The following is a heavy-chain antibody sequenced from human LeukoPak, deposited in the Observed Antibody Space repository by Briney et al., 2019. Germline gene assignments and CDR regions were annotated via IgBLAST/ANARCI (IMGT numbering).Heavy chain of an antibody. CDR3: ARVPPYGDYRYYYYGMDV. Sequence: ASVKVSCKASGGTFSSYAISWVRQAPGQGLEWMGGIIPIFGTANYAQKFQGRVTITADESTSTAYMELSSLRSEDTAVYYCARVPPYGDYRYYYYGMDVWGQGTTVTVSS. CDR2: IIPIFGTA. D-gene: IGHD4-17*01. J-gene: IGHJ6*02. V-gene: IGHV1-69*13. CDR1: GGTFSSYA.